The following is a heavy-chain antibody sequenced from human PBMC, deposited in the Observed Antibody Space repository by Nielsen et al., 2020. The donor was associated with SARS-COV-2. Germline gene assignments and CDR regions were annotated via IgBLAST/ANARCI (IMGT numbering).Heavy chain of an antibody. CDR1: GFSFSSYW. Sequence: GGSLRLSCVASGFSFSSYWMSWVRQAPGKGLEWVANIKEDGSEKNYVDSVKGRFTISRDNAKNLLFLQMNSLRAEDTSLYYCASHGTFDHWGQGTLVTVFS. CDR3: ASHGTFDH. J-gene: IGHJ4*02. CDR2: IKEDGSEK. D-gene: IGHD1-1*01. V-gene: IGHV3-7*01.